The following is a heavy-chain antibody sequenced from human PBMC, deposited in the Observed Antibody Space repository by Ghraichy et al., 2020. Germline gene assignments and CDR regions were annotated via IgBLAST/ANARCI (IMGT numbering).Heavy chain of an antibody. J-gene: IGHJ4*02. D-gene: IGHD1-26*01. CDR3: ARVSGAYYGGY. CDR2: ISSSGSTI. CDR1: GFTFSDYY. Sequence: GGSLRLSCTASGFTFSDYYMSWIRQAPEKGLEWVSHISSSGSTIYYTDSVKGRFTISRDNARNSLYLQMNSLRAEDTAVYYCARVSGAYYGGYWGQGTLVTVSS. V-gene: IGHV3-11*01.